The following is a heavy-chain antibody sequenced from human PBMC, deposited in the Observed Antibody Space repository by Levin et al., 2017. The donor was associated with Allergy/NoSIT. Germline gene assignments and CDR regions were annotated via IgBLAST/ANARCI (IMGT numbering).Heavy chain of an antibody. D-gene: IGHD4-17*01. Sequence: GGSLRLSCAASGFTLRNYAMSWVRQAPGKGLEWVSAISGSSDFTHYADSVKGRFTISRDSSKNTLYLQMNSLRVEDTAVYYCAKGDGDDSHFDLWGRGTLVTVSS. CDR2: ISGSSDFT. CDR1: GFTLRNYA. V-gene: IGHV3-23*01. J-gene: IGHJ2*01. CDR3: AKGDGDDSHFDL.